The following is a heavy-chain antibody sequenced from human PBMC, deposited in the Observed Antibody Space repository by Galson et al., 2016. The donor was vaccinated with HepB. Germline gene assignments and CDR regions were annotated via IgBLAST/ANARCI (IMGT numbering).Heavy chain of an antibody. J-gene: IGHJ4*02. V-gene: IGHV3-48*02. CDR2: ISSSRNTM. CDR3: VRDQGRTFDY. Sequence: SLRLSCAASGFTFSTYSMSWVRQAPGKGLEWSSYISSSRNTMYYADSVEGRFTISRDNARNSLYLQMNSLRHEDTAVFYCVRDQGRTFDYWGQGTLVIVSS. CDR1: GFTFSTYS.